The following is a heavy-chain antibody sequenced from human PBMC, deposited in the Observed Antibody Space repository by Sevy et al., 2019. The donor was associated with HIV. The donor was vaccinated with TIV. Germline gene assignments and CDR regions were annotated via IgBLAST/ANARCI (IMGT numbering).Heavy chain of an antibody. Sequence: SETLSLTCTVSGGSVSSDISYWNWIRQPPGKGLECIGSISYSGTTSYNPSLKSRVTISLDTSKTQFSLKVNSVTAADTAIYYCAKRDYGDYVDYFDPWGQGTLVTVSS. V-gene: IGHV4-61*01. CDR2: ISYSGTT. CDR3: AKRDYGDYVDYFDP. D-gene: IGHD4-17*01. CDR1: GGSVSSDISY. J-gene: IGHJ5*02.